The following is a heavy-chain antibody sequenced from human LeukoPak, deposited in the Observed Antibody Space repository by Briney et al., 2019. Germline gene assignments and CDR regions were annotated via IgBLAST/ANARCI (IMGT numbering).Heavy chain of an antibody. J-gene: IGHJ5*02. CDR3: ARGGYYGSGNDFRFDP. D-gene: IGHD3-10*01. V-gene: IGHV4-4*07. Sequence: SETLSLTCTVSGGSISSYYWSWIRQPAGKGLEWIGRIYTSGSTNYNPSLKSRVTMSVDTSKNQFSLKLKSVTAADTAVYYCARGGYYGSGNDFRFDPWGQGTLVTVSS. CDR1: GGSISSYY. CDR2: IYTSGST.